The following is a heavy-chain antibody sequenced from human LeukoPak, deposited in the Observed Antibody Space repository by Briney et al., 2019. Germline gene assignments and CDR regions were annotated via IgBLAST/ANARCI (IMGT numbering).Heavy chain of an antibody. CDR2: IFYSGST. D-gene: IGHD6-19*01. J-gene: IGHJ4*02. CDR1: GGSISSSSYY. Sequence: SETQSLTCTVSGGSISSSSYYWGWIRQPPGKGLEWIGSIFYSGSTYYNPSLQSRVTISVDTSKNQFSLKLSSVTATDTAVYYCARYRGAVAGNYFDHWGQGTLVTVSS. CDR3: ARYRGAVAGNYFDH. V-gene: IGHV4-39*01.